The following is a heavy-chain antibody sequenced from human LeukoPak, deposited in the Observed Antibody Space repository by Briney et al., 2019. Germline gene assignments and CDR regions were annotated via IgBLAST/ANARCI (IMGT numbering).Heavy chain of an antibody. CDR2: IYYSGST. CDR3: ARGYSGYDLSD. J-gene: IGHJ4*02. D-gene: IGHD5-12*01. V-gene: IGHV4-59*01. Sequence: SETLSLTCTVSGVSISSYYWSWVRQPPGKGLEGIGYIYYSGSTNYNPSLKSRVTISVDTSKNQFSLKLSSVTAADTAVYYCARGYSGYDLSDWGQGTLVTVSS. CDR1: GVSISSYY.